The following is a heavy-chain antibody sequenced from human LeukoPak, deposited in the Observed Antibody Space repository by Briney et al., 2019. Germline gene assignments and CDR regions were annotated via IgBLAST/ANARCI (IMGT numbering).Heavy chain of an antibody. CDR2: IFTSGST. D-gene: IGHD6-13*01. CDR1: SGSISNFH. CDR3: ARTRAAAGTIYYYYYYYMDV. V-gene: IGHV4-4*07. J-gene: IGHJ6*03. Sequence: SETLSLTCSVSSGSISNFHWSWIRQPAGKGLEWIGRIFTSGSTNYNPSLKSRVTMSVDTSKNQFSLKMSSVTAADTAVYYCARTRAAAGTIYYYYYYYMDVWGKGTTVTVSS.